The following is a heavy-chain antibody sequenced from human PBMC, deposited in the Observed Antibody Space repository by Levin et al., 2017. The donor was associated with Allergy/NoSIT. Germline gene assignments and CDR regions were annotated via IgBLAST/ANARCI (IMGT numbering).Heavy chain of an antibody. CDR1: GYSFGSYW. J-gene: IGHJ4*02. Sequence: GGSLRLSCKGSGYSFGSYWIGWVRQMPGKGLEWMGIIYPGDSDAKYNPSFRGQVTFSADKSISTAFLQWTSLKASDTAMYYCARHGGPGDYGGNGQYDFWGQGTLVTVSS. D-gene: IGHD4-23*01. CDR3: ARHGGPGDYGGNGQYDF. CDR2: IYPGDSDA. V-gene: IGHV5-51*01.